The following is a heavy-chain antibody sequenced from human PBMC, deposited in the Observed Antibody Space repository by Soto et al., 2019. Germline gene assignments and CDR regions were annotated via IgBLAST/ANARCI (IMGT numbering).Heavy chain of an antibody. Sequence: QVQLQESGPGLVKPSETLSLTCTVPGGSISSYYWSWIRQPPGKGLEWIGYIYYSGSTNYNPSLKSRVTISVDTSKNQFSLKLSSVTAADTAVYYCARRGGDFDYWGQGTLVTVSS. D-gene: IGHD3-10*01. J-gene: IGHJ4*02. CDR3: ARRGGDFDY. V-gene: IGHV4-59*01. CDR1: GGSISSYY. CDR2: IYYSGST.